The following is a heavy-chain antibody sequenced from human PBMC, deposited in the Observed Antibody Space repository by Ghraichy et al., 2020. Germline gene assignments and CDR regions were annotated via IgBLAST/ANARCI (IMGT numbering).Heavy chain of an antibody. CDR3: AASHLRFLEWEQSYYYGGMDD. Sequence: SQTLSLTCTVSGGSISSYYWSWIRQPPGKGLEWIGYIYYSGSTNYNPSLTSRVTISVDTSKNQFSLKLSSVTAADTAVYYCAASHLRFLEWEQSYYYGGMDDWGQGTTVTVSS. CDR2: IYYSGST. CDR1: GGSISSYY. D-gene: IGHD3-3*01. J-gene: IGHJ6*02. V-gene: IGHV4-59*01.